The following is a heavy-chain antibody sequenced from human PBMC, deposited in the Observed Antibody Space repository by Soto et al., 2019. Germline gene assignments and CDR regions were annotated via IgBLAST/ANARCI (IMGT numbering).Heavy chain of an antibody. V-gene: IGHV1-18*01. D-gene: IGHD3-10*01. CDR3: ASGWFGEFVYQFNY. Sequence: ASVKVSCKPSGYTFTSYGITWVRQAPGQGLEWMGWISAYNGNTNYAQKFQGRVTMTTDTSTSTAYMELRSLGSDDTAVYYCASGWFGEFVYQFNYWGQGALVTVSS. CDR1: GYTFTSYG. J-gene: IGHJ4*02. CDR2: ISAYNGNT.